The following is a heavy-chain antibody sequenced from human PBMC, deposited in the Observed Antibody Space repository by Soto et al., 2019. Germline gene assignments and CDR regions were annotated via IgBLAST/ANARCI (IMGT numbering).Heavy chain of an antibody. J-gene: IGHJ6*02. V-gene: IGHV3-30*18. Sequence: PGGSLRLSCAASGFTFSSYGMHWVRQAPGKGLEWVAVISYDGSNKYYADSVKGRFTISRDNSKNTLYLQMNSLRAEDTAVYYCAKDCLGWGVVAATTYYYYGMDVWGQGTTVTVSS. CDR3: AKDCLGWGVVAATTYYYYGMDV. CDR1: GFTFSSYG. D-gene: IGHD2-15*01. CDR2: ISYDGSNK.